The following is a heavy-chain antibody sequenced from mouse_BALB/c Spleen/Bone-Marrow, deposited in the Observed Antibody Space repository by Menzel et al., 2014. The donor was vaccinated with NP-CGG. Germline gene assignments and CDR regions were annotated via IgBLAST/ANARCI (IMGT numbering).Heavy chain of an antibody. CDR3: ARSGYGDYYAMDY. J-gene: IGHJ4*01. CDR1: GFTFSSFG. V-gene: IGHV5-17*02. Sequence: EVQVVESGGGLVQPGGSRKLSCAASGFTFSSFGIHWVRQAPEKGLEWVAYISSSSSTIYYADTVKGRFTISRDNPKNTLFLQMTSLRSEDTAMYYCARSGYGDYYAMDYWGQGTSVTVSS. D-gene: IGHD2-10*02. CDR2: ISSSSSTI.